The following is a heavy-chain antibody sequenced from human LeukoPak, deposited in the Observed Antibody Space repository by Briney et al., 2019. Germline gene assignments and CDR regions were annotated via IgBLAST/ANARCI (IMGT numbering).Heavy chain of an antibody. Sequence: SWIRQPPGKALEWLALIYWDDDKRYSPSLKSRLTITKDTSKNQVVLTMTNMDPVDTATYYCAHSPGPGDIADPYYYMDVWGKGTTVTVSS. J-gene: IGHJ6*03. V-gene: IGHV2-5*08. CDR2: IYWDDDK. CDR3: AHSPGPGDIADPYYYMDV. D-gene: IGHD6-13*01.